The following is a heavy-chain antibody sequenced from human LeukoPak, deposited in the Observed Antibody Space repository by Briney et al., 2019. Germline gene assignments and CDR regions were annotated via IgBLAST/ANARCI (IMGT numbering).Heavy chain of an antibody. CDR3: ARAEYGDYVVDY. D-gene: IGHD4-17*01. V-gene: IGHV1-2*04. CDR1: GYTLTGYY. Sequence: ASVKVSCKASGYTLTGYYMHWVRQAPGQGLEWMGWINPNSGGTNYAQKFQGWVTMTRDTSISTAYMELSRLRSDDTAVYYCARAEYGDYVVDYWGQGTLVTVSS. J-gene: IGHJ4*02. CDR2: INPNSGGT.